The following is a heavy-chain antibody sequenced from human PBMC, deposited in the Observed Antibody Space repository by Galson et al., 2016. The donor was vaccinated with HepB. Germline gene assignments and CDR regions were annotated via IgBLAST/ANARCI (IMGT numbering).Heavy chain of an antibody. CDR3: AKSGGRITTYYFDY. CDR1: GFTFSSYA. V-gene: IGHV3-23*01. D-gene: IGHD1-1*01. CDR2: ISGSGDDT. Sequence: SLRLSCAASGFTFSSYAMTWVRQAPRQGLEWVSAISGSGDDTYHADSVKGRFTISRDNSKNTLYLQLNSLRAEDTAIYYCAKSGGRITTYYFDYWGQGTLVTVSS. J-gene: IGHJ4*02.